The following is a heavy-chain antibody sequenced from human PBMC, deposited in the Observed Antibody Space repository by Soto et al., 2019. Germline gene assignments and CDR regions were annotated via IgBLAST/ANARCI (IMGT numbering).Heavy chain of an antibody. V-gene: IGHV4-39*01. CDR3: VRHLLGYYFDY. J-gene: IGHJ4*02. CDR2: IYYSGST. Sequence: SETLSLTCTVSGGSISSSSYYWGWIRQPPGKGLEWIGSIYYSGSTYYNPSLKSRVTISVDTSKNQFSLKLSSVTAADTAVYYCVRHLLGYYFDYWGQGTLVTVSS. CDR1: GGSISSSSYY.